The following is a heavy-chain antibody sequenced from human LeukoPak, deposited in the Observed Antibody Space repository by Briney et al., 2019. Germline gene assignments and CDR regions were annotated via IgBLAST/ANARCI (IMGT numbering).Heavy chain of an antibody. D-gene: IGHD2-15*01. Sequence: SETLSLTCAVSGGSISSGGSSWSWIRQHPGKGLEWIGYIYYSGSTYYNPSLKSRVTISVDTSKNQFSLRLSSVTAADTAVYYCALGYCGGGSCYAREYFQHWGQGTLVTVSS. J-gene: IGHJ1*01. CDR2: IYYSGST. CDR3: ALGYCGGGSCYAREYFQH. V-gene: IGHV4-31*11. CDR1: GGSISSGGSS.